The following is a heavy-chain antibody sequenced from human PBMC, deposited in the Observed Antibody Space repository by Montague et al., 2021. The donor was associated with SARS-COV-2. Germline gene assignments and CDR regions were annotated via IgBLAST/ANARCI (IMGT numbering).Heavy chain of an antibody. V-gene: IGHV4-34*01. Sequence: SETLSLTCAVSGGSFSGFNWSWVRKSPGEGLERIGEINRSGSINSNSYPKSRVTILVDVSTNQFSLTLTSVTAADTAVAYCASGQEGVNMVVVVLGFYYYLDVWGKGTTVTVSS. CDR3: ASGQEGVNMVVVVLGFYYYLDV. D-gene: IGHD2-15*01. J-gene: IGHJ6*03. CDR2: INRSGSI. CDR1: GGSFSGFN.